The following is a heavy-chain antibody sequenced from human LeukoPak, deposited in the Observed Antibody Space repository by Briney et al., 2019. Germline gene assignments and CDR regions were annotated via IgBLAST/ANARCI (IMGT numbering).Heavy chain of an antibody. Sequence: GGSLRLSCAASGFSFSSYAMSWVRQAPGKGLEWVSAISGSVGSTYYADSVKGRFTISRDNSKNTLYLKMNGLRAEDTAVYYCAKGAPRGWYPGVYYFDYWGQGTLVTVSP. J-gene: IGHJ4*02. CDR1: GFSFSSYA. D-gene: IGHD6-19*01. V-gene: IGHV3-23*01. CDR3: AKGAPRGWYPGVYYFDY. CDR2: ISGSVGST.